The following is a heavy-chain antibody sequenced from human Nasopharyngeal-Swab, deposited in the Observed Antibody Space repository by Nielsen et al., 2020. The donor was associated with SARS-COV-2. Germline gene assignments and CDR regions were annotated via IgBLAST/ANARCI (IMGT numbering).Heavy chain of an antibody. CDR1: GFTFSGYT. V-gene: IGHV3-21*01. CDR2: ISSTTPYI. J-gene: IGHJ4*02. D-gene: IGHD6-19*01. CDR3: VKYGSG. Sequence: PGGSLRLFCVASGFTFSGYTMNWVRQAPGKGLEWISSISSTTPYIYYADSVKGRFTISRDNTKNTLYLQMNSLSAEDTALYYCVKYGSGWGQGTLVTVSS.